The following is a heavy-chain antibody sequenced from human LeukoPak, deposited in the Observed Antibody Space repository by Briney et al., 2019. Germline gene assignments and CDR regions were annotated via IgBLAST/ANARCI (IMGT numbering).Heavy chain of an antibody. V-gene: IGHV3-11*06. Sequence: PGGSLRLSCAASGFTFSDYYMSWIRQAPGKGLEWVSDISSSSSFTNFADSVKGRFTISRDNAKNSLYLQMNSLRAEDTAVYYCVRWGAGYYNWGQGTLVTVSS. D-gene: IGHD3-9*01. CDR1: GFTFSDYY. CDR3: VRWGAGYYN. J-gene: IGHJ4*02. CDR2: ISSSSSFT.